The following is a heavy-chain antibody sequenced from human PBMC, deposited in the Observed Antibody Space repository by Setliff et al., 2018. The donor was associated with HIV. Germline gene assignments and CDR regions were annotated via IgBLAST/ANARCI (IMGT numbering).Heavy chain of an antibody. J-gene: IGHJ5*02. V-gene: IGHV3-30*04. CDR1: GFTFSTYA. CDR2: ISYDGSNK. CDR3: ARSGGDFWSGYPNWFDP. D-gene: IGHD3-3*01. Sequence: PGGSLRLSCAASGFTFSTYAMHWVRQAPGKGLEWVAVISYDGSNKYYADSVKGRFTISRDNSKNTLYLQMNSLRAEDTAVYYCARSGGDFWSGYPNWFDPWGQGTLVTVSS.